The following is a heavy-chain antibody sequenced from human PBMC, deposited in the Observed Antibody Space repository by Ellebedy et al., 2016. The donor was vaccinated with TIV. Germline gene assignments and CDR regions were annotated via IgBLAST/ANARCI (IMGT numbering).Heavy chain of an antibody. V-gene: IGHV3-64*01. CDR1: GFTFSSYA. CDR3: ARGYCSGSSCPGDY. CDR2: ISGNGGTT. D-gene: IGHD2-2*01. Sequence: GGSLRLXXAASGFTFSSYAMHWVRKAPGKGLEYVSAISGNGGTTYYANSVKGRFTISRDTSKNTLYLHMGSLRAEDMAVYYCARGYCSGSSCPGDYWGQGTLVTVSS. J-gene: IGHJ4*02.